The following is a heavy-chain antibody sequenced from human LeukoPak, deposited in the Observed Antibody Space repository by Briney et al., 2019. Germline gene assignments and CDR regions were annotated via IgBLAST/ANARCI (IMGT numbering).Heavy chain of an antibody. D-gene: IGHD3-3*01. CDR3: ATDWIFGGSFDY. CDR1: GYTLTELS. CDR2: FDPEDGET. Sequence: ASVKVSCKVSGYTLTELSMHWVRQAPGKGLEWMGGFDPEDGETIYAQKFQGRVTMTEDTSTDTAYMELSSLRSEDTAVYYCATDWIFGGSFDYWGQGTLVTVSS. J-gene: IGHJ4*02. V-gene: IGHV1-24*01.